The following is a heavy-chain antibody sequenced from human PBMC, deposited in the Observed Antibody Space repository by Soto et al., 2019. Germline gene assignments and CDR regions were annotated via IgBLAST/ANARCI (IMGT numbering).Heavy chain of an antibody. D-gene: IGHD2-15*01. Sequence: SETLSLTCTVSGGSISSGGYYWSWIRQHPGKGLEWIGYIYYSGSTYYNPSLKTRVTISVDTSKNQFSLKLGFLTAADTAVYYCARDSPRQGHYCIGGSCSLAGIRGWFDPLGQGTLVTVSS. V-gene: IGHV4-31*03. CDR1: GGSISSGGYY. J-gene: IGHJ5*02. CDR3: ARDSPRQGHYCIGGSCSLAGIRGWFDP. CDR2: IYYSGST.